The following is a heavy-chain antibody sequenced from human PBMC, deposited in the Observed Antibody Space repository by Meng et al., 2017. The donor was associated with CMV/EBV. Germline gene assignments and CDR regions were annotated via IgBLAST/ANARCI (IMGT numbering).Heavy chain of an antibody. V-gene: IGHV3-11*01. J-gene: IGHJ4*02. CDR3: ARMGRFLEWLSPLDY. CDR2: ITNSGNTI. Sequence: GESLKISCAASGFTFSDYYMSWIRQAPEKGLEWVSYITNSGNTIYDADSVKGRFSISRDNARNSLYLQMNSLRAEDTAVYYCARMGRFLEWLSPLDYWGQGTLVTVSS. CDR1: GFTFSDYY. D-gene: IGHD3-3*01.